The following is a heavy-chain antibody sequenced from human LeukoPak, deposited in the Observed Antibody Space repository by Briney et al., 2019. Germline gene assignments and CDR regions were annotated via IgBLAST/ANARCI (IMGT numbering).Heavy chain of an antibody. CDR1: GFTFSSYA. Sequence: GGSLRLSCAASGFTFSSYAMSWVCQAPGKGLEWVSAISGSGGSTYYADSAKGRFTISRDNSKNTLYLQMNSLRAEDTAVYYCAEGIAVADLFDYWGQGTQVTVPS. CDR2: ISGSGGST. CDR3: AEGIAVADLFDY. J-gene: IGHJ4*02. D-gene: IGHD6-19*01. V-gene: IGHV3-23*01.